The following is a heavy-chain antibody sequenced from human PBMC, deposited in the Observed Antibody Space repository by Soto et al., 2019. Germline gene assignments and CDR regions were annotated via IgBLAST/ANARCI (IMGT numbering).Heavy chain of an antibody. CDR2: IYHSGST. D-gene: IGHD2-8*02. J-gene: IGHJ4*02. Sequence: SETLSLTCGVSRYSISSGYYWGWVRQPPGKGLEWIGSIYHSGSTYYSPSFKSRVTISVDTSKNQFSLRLGSVTAADTAVYYCWLNTGGKAPYFFDYWGQGAMVTVSS. CDR3: WLNTGGKAPYFFDY. V-gene: IGHV4-38-2*01. CDR1: RYSISSGYY.